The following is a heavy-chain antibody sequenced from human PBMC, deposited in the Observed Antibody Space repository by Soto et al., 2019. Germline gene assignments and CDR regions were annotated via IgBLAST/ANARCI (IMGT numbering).Heavy chain of an antibody. CDR2: ISGSGGST. D-gene: IGHD6-19*01. Sequence: EVQLLESGGGLVQPGGSLRLSCAASGFTFSSYAMSWVRQAPGKGLEWVSVISGSGGSTYYADSVKGRFTVSRDNSKNTLYLQMNSLRAEDTALYYCARRTSGWYLDYWGQGTLVTVSS. V-gene: IGHV3-23*01. CDR3: ARRTSGWYLDY. J-gene: IGHJ4*02. CDR1: GFTFSSYA.